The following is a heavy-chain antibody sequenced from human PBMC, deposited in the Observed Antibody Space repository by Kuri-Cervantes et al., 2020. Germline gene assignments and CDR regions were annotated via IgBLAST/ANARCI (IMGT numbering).Heavy chain of an antibody. D-gene: IGHD6-19*01. Sequence: ASVKVSCKASGYTFANYGISWVRQAPGQGLEWMGWISVNNGDTSYAQTLQGRVTITTDESTSTAYMELSSLRSEDTAVYYCARGSSIAVAGTNVRLRWFDPWGQGTLVTVSS. J-gene: IGHJ5*02. V-gene: IGHV1-18*01. CDR1: GYTFANYG. CDR2: ISVNNGDT. CDR3: ARGSSIAVAGTNVRLRWFDP.